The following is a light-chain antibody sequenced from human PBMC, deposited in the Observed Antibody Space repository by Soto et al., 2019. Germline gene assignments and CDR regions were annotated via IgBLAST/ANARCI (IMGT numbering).Light chain of an antibody. CDR2: DVS. Sequence: EIVMTQSPCTLSVSPGEGSTLSCRAGQGVTTNLAWYQQKSGQSPRLLIYDVSIRATGVPARFSGTGSETDFTLTISGLQSEDSAVYFCQQYNNWPFSFGQGTRLEIK. V-gene: IGKV3-15*01. CDR1: QGVTTN. J-gene: IGKJ5*01. CDR3: QQYNNWPFS.